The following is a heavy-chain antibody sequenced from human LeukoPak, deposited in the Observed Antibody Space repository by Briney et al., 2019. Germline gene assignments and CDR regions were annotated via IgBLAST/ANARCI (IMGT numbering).Heavy chain of an antibody. Sequence: SETLSLTCTVSGGSISSSNYYWGWIRQPPGKGLEWIGSIYYSGSTYYNPSLKIRVTISVDTSKNQFSLKLSSVTAADMAVYYCARHLDDRSGYYYFDDWGQGTLVTASS. CDR1: GGSISSSNYY. D-gene: IGHD3-22*01. J-gene: IGHJ4*02. V-gene: IGHV4-39*01. CDR3: ARHLDDRSGYYYFDD. CDR2: IYYSGST.